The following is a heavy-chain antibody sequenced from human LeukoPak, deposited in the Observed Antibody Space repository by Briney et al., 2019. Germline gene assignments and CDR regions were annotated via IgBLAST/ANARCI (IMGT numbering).Heavy chain of an antibody. J-gene: IGHJ6*03. CDR3: ARDGSFGTLRYFGYYMDV. D-gene: IGHD3-9*01. V-gene: IGHV3-53*01. CDR1: GFTFSSYT. CDR2: IYSGGST. Sequence: GGSLRLSCAASGFTFSSYTMNWVRQAPGKGLEWVSIIYSGGSTYYADSVKGRFTISRDNSKNTLYLQMSSLRAEDTAVYYCARDGSFGTLRYFGYYMDVWGKGTTVTVSS.